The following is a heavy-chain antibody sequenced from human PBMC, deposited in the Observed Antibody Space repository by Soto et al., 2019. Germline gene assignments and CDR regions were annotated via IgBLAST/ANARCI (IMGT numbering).Heavy chain of an antibody. Sequence: QVQLVESGGGVVQPGRSLRLSCAASGFTFSSYGMHWVRQAPGKGLEWVAVISYDGSNKYYADSVKGRFTISRDNSKNTLYLQMTSLRAEDTAVYSCAKEGTTVTFDYWGQGTLVTVSS. CDR1: GFTFSSYG. V-gene: IGHV3-30*18. D-gene: IGHD4-17*01. CDR2: ISYDGSNK. J-gene: IGHJ4*02. CDR3: AKEGTTVTFDY.